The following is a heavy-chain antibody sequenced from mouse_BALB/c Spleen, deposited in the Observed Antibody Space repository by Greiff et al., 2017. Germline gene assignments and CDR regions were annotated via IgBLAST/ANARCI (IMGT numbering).Heavy chain of an antibody. CDR1: GFNIKDTY. J-gene: IGHJ4*01. Sequence: VHVKQSGAELVKPGASVKLSCTASGFNIKDTYMHWVKQRPEQGLEWIGRIDPANGNTKYDPKFQGKATITADTSSNTAYLQLSSLTSEDTAVYYCARTTVVARDYAMDYWGQGTSVTVSS. CDR2: IDPANGNT. CDR3: ARTTVVARDYAMDY. V-gene: IGHV14-3*02. D-gene: IGHD1-1*01.